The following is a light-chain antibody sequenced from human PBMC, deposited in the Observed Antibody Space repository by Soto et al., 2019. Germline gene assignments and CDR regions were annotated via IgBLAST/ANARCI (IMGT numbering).Light chain of an antibody. J-gene: IGKJ1*01. V-gene: IGKV1-39*01. Sequence: DIQMTQSPSSLSASVGDRVTMTCRASQTISSYLSWYQQKPGKAPKLLIYAASSLQGGVPSRFSGSGSGTDFTLTISSLQPEDFATYYCQQSYTIPWTFGQGTKVDI. CDR1: QTISSY. CDR2: AAS. CDR3: QQSYTIPWT.